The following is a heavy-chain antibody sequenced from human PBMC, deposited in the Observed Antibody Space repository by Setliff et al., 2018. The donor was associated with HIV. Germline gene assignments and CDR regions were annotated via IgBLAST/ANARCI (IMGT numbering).Heavy chain of an antibody. V-gene: IGHV4-59*08. CDR3: ARHVRYSGSGSYSFDY. D-gene: IGHD3-10*01. CDR2: IYNSAST. Sequence: SETLSLTCTISGDSISTYYWNWIRQPPGKGLEWIGYIYNSASTNYNPSLKSRVTISVDTSKKQFSLKLNSVTSADTAVYYCARHVRYSGSGSYSFDYWGQGTLVTVSS. J-gene: IGHJ4*02. CDR1: GDSISTYY.